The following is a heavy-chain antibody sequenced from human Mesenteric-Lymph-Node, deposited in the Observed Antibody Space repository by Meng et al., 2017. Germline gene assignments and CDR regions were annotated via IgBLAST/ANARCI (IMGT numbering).Heavy chain of an antibody. V-gene: IGHV3-23*01. D-gene: IGHD6-19*01. Sequence: GGSLRLSCGASGFTFSAYALSWVRQAPGKGLEWVAAISGGSTNTFYADSVKGRFTISRDNSKNMVFLQMNSLRAEDTAVYYCAKYSTGWLGFYWGQGTLVTVSS. CDR2: ISGGSTNT. CDR1: GFTFSAYA. J-gene: IGHJ4*02. CDR3: AKYSTGWLGFY.